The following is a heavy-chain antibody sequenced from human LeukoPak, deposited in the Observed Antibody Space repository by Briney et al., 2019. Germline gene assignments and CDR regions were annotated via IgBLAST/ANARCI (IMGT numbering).Heavy chain of an antibody. Sequence: PGGSLRLSCAASGFTFSSYGMHWVRQAPGKGLEWVAFIRYDGSNKYYADSVKGRFTISRDNSKNTLYLQMNSLRAEDTAVYYCAKVYCSSTSCYAGDYYYGMDVWGQGTTVTVSS. D-gene: IGHD2-2*01. V-gene: IGHV3-30*02. CDR1: GFTFSSYG. CDR3: AKVYCSSTSCYAGDYYYGMDV. CDR2: IRYDGSNK. J-gene: IGHJ6*02.